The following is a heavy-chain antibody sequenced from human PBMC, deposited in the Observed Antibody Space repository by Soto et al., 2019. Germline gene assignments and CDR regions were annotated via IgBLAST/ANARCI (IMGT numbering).Heavy chain of an antibody. D-gene: IGHD2-21*02. J-gene: IGHJ6*02. V-gene: IGHV4-59*01. Sequence: SETLSLTCTVSGGSISGYYWSWIRQPPGKGLEWIGYMYNTGSTVYNPSFKSRVTISVDTSKNQFSLKLNSVSAADTAVYYCARDLCCYCGTDSYPLDVWGPGPTVT. CDR2: MYNTGST. CDR3: ARDLCCYCGTDSYPLDV. CDR1: GGSISGYY.